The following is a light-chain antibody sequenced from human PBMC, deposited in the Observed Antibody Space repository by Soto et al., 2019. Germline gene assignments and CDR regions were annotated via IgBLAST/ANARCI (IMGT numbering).Light chain of an antibody. CDR3: QQYNDYPWT. Sequence: DIQMTQSPSTLSASVGDRVILTCRASQSVDSWLAWYQQKPGKAPKLLIYHSSTLESGVPSRFSGSGFRTEFTLTISSLQPDDFATYYCQQYNDYPWTFGQGTKVDIK. CDR1: QSVDSW. J-gene: IGKJ1*01. CDR2: HSS. V-gene: IGKV1-5*03.